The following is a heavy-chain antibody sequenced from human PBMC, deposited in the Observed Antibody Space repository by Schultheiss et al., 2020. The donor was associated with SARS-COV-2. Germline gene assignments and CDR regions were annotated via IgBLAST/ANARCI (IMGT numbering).Heavy chain of an antibody. J-gene: IGHJ4*02. V-gene: IGHV3-23*01. D-gene: IGHD2-15*01. Sequence: GGSLRLSCAASGFTFSSYWMSWVRQAPGKGLEWVSAISGSGGSTYYADSVKGRFTISRDNSKNTLYLQMNSLRAEDTAVYYCAKAPCSGGSCYYLGFDYWGQGTLVTVSS. CDR1: GFTFSSYW. CDR2: ISGSGGST. CDR3: AKAPCSGGSCYYLGFDY.